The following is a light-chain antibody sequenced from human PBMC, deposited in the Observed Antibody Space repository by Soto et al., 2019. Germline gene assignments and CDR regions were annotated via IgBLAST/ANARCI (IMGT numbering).Light chain of an antibody. CDR3: QQYGSSPIT. CDR2: DAS. V-gene: IGKV3-20*01. Sequence: EIVLTQSPGTLSLSPGERATLSCRASQNVARNYLAWYQQRPGQAPRLLIYDASTRATGIPDRFSGSGSGTDFTLTISSLEPEDFAVYYCQQYGSSPITFGQGTRLEIK. J-gene: IGKJ5*01. CDR1: QNVARNY.